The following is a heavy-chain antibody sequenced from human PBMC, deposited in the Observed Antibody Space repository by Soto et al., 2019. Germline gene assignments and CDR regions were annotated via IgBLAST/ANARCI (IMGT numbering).Heavy chain of an antibody. CDR1: GGTFSSYA. D-gene: IGHD2-2*02. J-gene: IGHJ6*02. CDR3: AGKVQEAPILRYYYYGMDV. V-gene: IGHV1-69*01. CDR2: IIPIFGTA. Sequence: QVQLVQSGAEVTKPGSSVKVSCKASGGTFSSYAISWVRQAPGQGLEWMGGIIPIFGTANYAQKFQGRVTITADESTSKAYMELSSLRSEDTVVYYCAGKVQEAPILRYYYYGMDVWGRGTTVTVSS.